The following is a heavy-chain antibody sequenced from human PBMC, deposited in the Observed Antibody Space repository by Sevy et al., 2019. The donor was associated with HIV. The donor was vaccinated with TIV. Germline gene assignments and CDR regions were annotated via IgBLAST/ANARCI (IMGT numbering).Heavy chain of an antibody. CDR2: IYPGDSDT. V-gene: IGHV5-51*01. CDR1: GYTFTNYW. CDR3: VRLPGVVTLYFDY. Sequence: GESLKISCKGSGYTFTNYWIGWVRQMPGKGLEWMGIIYPGDSDTRYSPSFQGQVTISADKSISTSYLQWSSLKASDTAIYDCVRLPGVVTLYFDYWGQGILVTVSS. D-gene: IGHD3-22*01. J-gene: IGHJ4*02.